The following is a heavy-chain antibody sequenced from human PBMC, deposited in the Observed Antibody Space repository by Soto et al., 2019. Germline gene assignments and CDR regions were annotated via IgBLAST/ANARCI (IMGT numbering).Heavy chain of an antibody. J-gene: IGHJ3*02. CDR3: ARPDSSGYTSAFDI. CDR1: GFTFNSQW. D-gene: IGHD3-22*01. CDR2: INRDGSST. Sequence: SQRHSCAASGFTFNSQWMHWVRQAPGKGLVWVSRINRDGSSTSYADSVKGRFTISRDNAKNTLYLKMHSLRTEDTAVYYCARPDSSGYTSAFDICGKGTMVTV. V-gene: IGHV3-74*01.